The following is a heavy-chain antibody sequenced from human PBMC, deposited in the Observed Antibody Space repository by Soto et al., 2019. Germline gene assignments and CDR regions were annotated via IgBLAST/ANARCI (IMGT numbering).Heavy chain of an antibody. CDR2: ISYDGSNK. Sequence: QVQLVESGGGVVQPGRSLRLSCAASGFTFSSYGMHWVRQAPGKGLEWVAVISYDGSNKYYADSVKGRFTISRDNSKNTLYLQMNSLRAEDTAVYYCAKSYCGGECYGYYYYGMDVWGQGTTVTVSS. V-gene: IGHV3-30*18. CDR3: AKSYCGGECYGYYYYGMDV. J-gene: IGHJ6*02. CDR1: GFTFSSYG. D-gene: IGHD2-21*01.